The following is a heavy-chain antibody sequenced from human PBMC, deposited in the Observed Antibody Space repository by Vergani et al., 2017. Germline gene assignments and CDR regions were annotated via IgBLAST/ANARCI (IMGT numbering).Heavy chain of an antibody. V-gene: IGHV5-51*03. Sequence: EVQLVQSGAEVKKPGESLKISCQGSGYSITNYWIACVRQRPGKGLEWMGIIYAGDSDVRYRPSFQGQVTMSVDKSLSTAYLQWSSLKASDTATYYCAKTHDFSSLYSSYNWFDPWIEGTQVSVSS. J-gene: IGHJ5*02. CDR3: AKTHDFSSLYSSYNWFDP. CDR1: GYSITNYW. D-gene: IGHD3-3*01. CDR2: IYAGDSDV.